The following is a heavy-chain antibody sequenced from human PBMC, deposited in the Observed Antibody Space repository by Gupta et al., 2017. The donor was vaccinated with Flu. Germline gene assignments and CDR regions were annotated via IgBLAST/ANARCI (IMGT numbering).Heavy chain of an antibody. D-gene: IGHD3-3*01. CDR3: ARDITIFGVENWFDP. V-gene: IGHV3-74*01. CDR1: GFTFSSYW. Sequence: EVQLVESGGGLVQPGGSLRLSCAASGFTFSSYWMHWVRQAPGKGLVWVSRINSDGSSTSYADSVKGRFTISRDNAKNTLYLQMNSLRAEDTAVYYCARDITIFGVENWFDPWGQGTLVTVSS. CDR2: INSDGSST. J-gene: IGHJ5*02.